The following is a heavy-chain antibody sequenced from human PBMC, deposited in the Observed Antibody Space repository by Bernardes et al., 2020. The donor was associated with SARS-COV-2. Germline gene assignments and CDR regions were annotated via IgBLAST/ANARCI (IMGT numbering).Heavy chain of an antibody. CDR3: ASVLAARRDLDY. CDR1: GGSISSYY. D-gene: IGHD6-6*01. CDR2: IYTSGST. Sequence: SETLSLTRTVSGGSISSYYWSWIRQPAGKGLEWIGRIYTSGSTNYNPSLKSRVTMSVDTSKNQFSLKLSSVTAADTAVYYCASVLAARRDLDYWGQGTLVTVSS. J-gene: IGHJ4*02. V-gene: IGHV4-4*07.